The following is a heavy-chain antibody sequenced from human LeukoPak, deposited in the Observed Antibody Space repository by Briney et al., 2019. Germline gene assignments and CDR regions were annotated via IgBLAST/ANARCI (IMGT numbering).Heavy chain of an antibody. CDR3: ARDHYNKTWYKY. D-gene: IGHD1-1*01. CDR1: GDSISSSGRFY. J-gene: IGHJ4*02. CDR2: MDYSGTT. V-gene: IGHV4-39*02. Sequence: NPSETLSLTCTASGDSISSSGRFYWGWLRQTPGKGLEWIGSMDYSGTTDYNPSLKSRVTLSVDTSKGQFSLKLTSVTAADTALYYCARDHYNKTWYKYWGQGTLVTVSS.